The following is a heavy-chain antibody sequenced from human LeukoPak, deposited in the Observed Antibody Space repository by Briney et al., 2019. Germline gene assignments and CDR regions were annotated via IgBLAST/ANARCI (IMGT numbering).Heavy chain of an antibody. CDR2: INTNTGNP. D-gene: IGHD2-15*01. CDR1: GYTFTSYA. V-gene: IGHV7-4-1*02. J-gene: IGHJ1*01. CDR3: ARDLVGCPGGSCYVTEYFQH. Sequence: ASEKVSCKASGYTFTSYAMNWVRQAPGQGLEWIGWINTNTGNPTYAQRFTGRFVFSLDTSVSTAYLQISSLKADDTAVYYCARDLVGCPGGSCYVTEYFQHWGRAPWSPSPQ.